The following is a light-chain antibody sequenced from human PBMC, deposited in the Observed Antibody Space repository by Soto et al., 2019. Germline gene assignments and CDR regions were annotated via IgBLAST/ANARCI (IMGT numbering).Light chain of an antibody. V-gene: IGLV1-47*02. CDR2: SNN. CDR3: AAWDDSLSGYVV. CDR1: SSNIGSNY. J-gene: IGLJ2*01. Sequence: QSVLTQPPSASGTPGQRVSISYSGSSSNIGSNYVYWYQQLPGTAPKLLIYSNNQRPSGVPDRFSGSKSGTSASLAISGLRSEDEADYYCAAWDDSLSGYVVFGGGTKLTVL.